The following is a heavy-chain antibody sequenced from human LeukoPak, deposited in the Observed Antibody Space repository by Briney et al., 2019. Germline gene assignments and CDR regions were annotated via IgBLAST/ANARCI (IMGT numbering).Heavy chain of an antibody. CDR2: IYYSGST. V-gene: IGHV4-30-4*01. Sequence: SSQTLSLTCTVSGGSISSGDYYWRWIRQPPGKGLEWIGYIYYSGSTYYNPSLKSRVTISVDTSKNQFSLKLSSVTAADTAVYYCARGFSRLYYYYYGMDGWGQGTTVTVSS. J-gene: IGHJ6*02. CDR3: ARGFSRLYYYYYGMDG. CDR1: GGSISSGDYY. D-gene: IGHD2/OR15-2a*01.